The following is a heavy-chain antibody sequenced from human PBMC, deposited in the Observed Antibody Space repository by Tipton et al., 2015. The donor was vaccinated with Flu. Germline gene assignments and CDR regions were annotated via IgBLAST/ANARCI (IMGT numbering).Heavy chain of an antibody. D-gene: IGHD2-2*01. V-gene: IGHV3-48*04. CDR3: AREKGVVIPSAMGDTWFDP. CDR2: ISSGGSTM. Sequence: SLRLSCAASGFTFSNAWMNWVRQAPGKGLEWVSYISSGGSTMHYADSVKGRFTISRDNAKNSLYLQMNSLRAEDTAVYYCAREKGVVIPSAMGDTWFDPWGQGTLVTVSS. J-gene: IGHJ5*02. CDR1: GFTFSNAW.